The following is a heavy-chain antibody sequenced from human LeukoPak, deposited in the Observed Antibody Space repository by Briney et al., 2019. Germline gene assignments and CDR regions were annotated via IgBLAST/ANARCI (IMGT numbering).Heavy chain of an antibody. J-gene: IGHJ6*02. V-gene: IGHV1-2*06. CDR1: GYTFTGYY. CDR3: ASYSGSYYYYYGMDV. D-gene: IGHD1-26*01. Sequence: ASVKVSCKASGYTFTGYYMHWVRQAPGQGLEWMGRINPNSGGTNYAQKFQGRVTMTRDTSISTAYMELSRLRSDDTAVYYCASYSGSYYYYYGMDVWGQGTTVTVSS. CDR2: INPNSGGT.